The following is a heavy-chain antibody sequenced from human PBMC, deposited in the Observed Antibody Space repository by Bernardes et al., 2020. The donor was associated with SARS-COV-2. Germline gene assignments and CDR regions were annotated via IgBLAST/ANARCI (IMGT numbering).Heavy chain of an antibody. CDR3: AGNVCGSYRQNFDS. V-gene: IGHV4-39*01. Sequence: SETLSLTCTVSGCSISSSCYYWGWIRQPPGKGLECIGSIYYSGSTYYNPSLKSRVTISVDTSKNQFSLKLSSVTAADTAVYYCAGNVCGSYRQNFDSWGQGTLVTVSS. CDR2: IYYSGST. CDR1: GCSISSSCYY. D-gene: IGHD3-16*02. J-gene: IGHJ4*02.